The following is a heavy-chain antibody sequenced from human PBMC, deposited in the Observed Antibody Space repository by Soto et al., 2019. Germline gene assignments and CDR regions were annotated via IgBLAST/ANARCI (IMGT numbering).Heavy chain of an antibody. CDR1: GYTFTSYD. J-gene: IGHJ6*02. CDR2: MNPNSGNT. Sequence: ASVKVSCKASGYTFTSYDINWVRQATGQGLEWMGWMNPNSGNTGYAQKFQGRVTMTRNTSISTAYMELSSLRSEDTAVYYCASWVNYYYGMDVWGQGTTVTVSS. CDR3: ASWVNYYYGMDV. V-gene: IGHV1-8*01. D-gene: IGHD3-16*01.